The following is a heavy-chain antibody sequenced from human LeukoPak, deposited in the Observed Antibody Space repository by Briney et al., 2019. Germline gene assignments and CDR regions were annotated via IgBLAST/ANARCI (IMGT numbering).Heavy chain of an antibody. CDR3: AREGATDWYFHL. D-gene: IGHD5-12*01. CDR1: GFTFSSYW. CDR2: INSDGSST. Sequence: TGESLRLSCAASGFTFSSYWMHWVRQAPGKGLVWVSRINSDGSSTSYADSVKGRFTISRDNAKNTLYLQMSSLRAEDTAVYYCAREGATDWYFHLWGRGTLVTVPS. J-gene: IGHJ2*01. V-gene: IGHV3-74*01.